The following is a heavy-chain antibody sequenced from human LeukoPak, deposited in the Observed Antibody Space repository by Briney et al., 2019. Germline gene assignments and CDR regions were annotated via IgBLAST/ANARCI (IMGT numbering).Heavy chain of an antibody. J-gene: IGHJ4*02. CDR1: GYTFIGYY. CDR2: INPNSGGT. CDR3: ATYPLSGYWYYFHY. D-gene: IGHD3-22*01. Sequence: SVKVSCKASGYTFIGYYVHWVRQAPGQGLEWMGWINPNSGGTNYAQKFQGRVTMTRDTSISTAYMELSRLRSDDTAVYYCATYPLSGYWYYFHYWGQGTLVTVSS. V-gene: IGHV1-2*02.